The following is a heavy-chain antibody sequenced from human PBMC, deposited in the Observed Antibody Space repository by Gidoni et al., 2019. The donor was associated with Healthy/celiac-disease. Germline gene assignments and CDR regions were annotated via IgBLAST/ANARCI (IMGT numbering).Heavy chain of an antibody. CDR3: ASDIVVVVAAKEVGGMDV. V-gene: IGHV4-34*01. J-gene: IGHJ6*02. CDR2: INHSGST. CDR1: GGSFSGYY. D-gene: IGHD2-15*01. Sequence: QVQLQQWGAGLLKPSETLSLTCAVYGGSFSGYYWSWIRQPPGKGLEWIGEINHSGSTNYNPSLKSRVTISVDTSKNQFSLKLSSVTAADTAVYYCASDIVVVVAAKEVGGMDVWGQGTTVTVSS.